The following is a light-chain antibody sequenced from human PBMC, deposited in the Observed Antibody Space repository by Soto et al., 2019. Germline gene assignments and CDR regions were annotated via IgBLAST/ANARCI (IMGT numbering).Light chain of an antibody. J-gene: IGKJ2*01. CDR3: QQRFNWPRFT. CDR1: QSVSSY. V-gene: IGKV3-11*01. CDR2: DAS. Sequence: EIVLTQSPATLSLSPGERATLSCRASQSVSSYLAWYQQKPGQAPRLLIYDASNRATGIPARFSGGGSRTAFTLTISSLEPEDFAVYYCQQRFNWPRFTFGQGTKLEIK.